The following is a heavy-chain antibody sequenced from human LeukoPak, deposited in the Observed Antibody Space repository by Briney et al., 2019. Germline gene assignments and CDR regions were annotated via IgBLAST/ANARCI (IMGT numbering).Heavy chain of an antibody. J-gene: IGHJ4*02. Sequence: ASVKVSCKASGYTFTDHYMHWVRQAPGQGLEWLGWIKPDSGGTNYAQKLQGRVTMTRDTSISTAYMELSRLRSDDTAVYYCARVMDTAMVASFDYWGQGTLVTVSS. D-gene: IGHD5-18*01. CDR3: ARVMDTAMVASFDY. CDR1: GYTFTDHY. CDR2: IKPDSGGT. V-gene: IGHV1-2*02.